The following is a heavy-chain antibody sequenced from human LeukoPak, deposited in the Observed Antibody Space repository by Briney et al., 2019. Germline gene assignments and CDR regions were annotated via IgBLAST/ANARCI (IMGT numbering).Heavy chain of an antibody. CDR2: IYYSGST. Sequence: PSETLSLTCTVSGGSISSYYWSWIRQPPGKGLEWIGYIYYSGSTNYNPSLKSRVTISVDTSKNQFSLKLSSVTAADTAVYYCARQETLGYGDAFNIWGQGTMVTVSS. D-gene: IGHD3-22*01. CDR3: ARQETLGYGDAFNI. J-gene: IGHJ3*02. V-gene: IGHV4-59*08. CDR1: GGSISSYY.